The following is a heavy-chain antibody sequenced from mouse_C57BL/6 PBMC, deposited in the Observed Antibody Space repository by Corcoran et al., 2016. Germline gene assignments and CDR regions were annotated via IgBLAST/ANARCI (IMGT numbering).Heavy chain of an antibody. Sequence: QVQLKQSGAELVRPGASVKLSCKASGYTFTDYYINWVKQRPGQGLEWIARIYPGSGNTYYNEKFKGKATLTAEKSSSTAYMQLSSLTSEDSVVYFCARMDSNYLYAMDYWGQGTSVTVSS. V-gene: IGHV1-76*01. CDR1: GYTFTDYY. D-gene: IGHD2-5*01. CDR2: IYPGSGNT. CDR3: ARMDSNYLYAMDY. J-gene: IGHJ4*01.